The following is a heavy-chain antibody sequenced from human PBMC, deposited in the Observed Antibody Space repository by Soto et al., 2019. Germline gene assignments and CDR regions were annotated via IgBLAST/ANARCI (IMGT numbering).Heavy chain of an antibody. V-gene: IGHV4-61*01. Sequence: ASETLSLTCTVSGGSVSSGTYYWSWIRQPPGKGLEWIGYIYYSGSTNYNPSLKSRVTISVDTSKNQFSLKLSSVTAADTAAYYCARVSRGLETIIVVAQFDYWGQGTLVTVSS. CDR1: GGSVSSGTYY. CDR2: IYYSGST. D-gene: IGHD3-22*01. CDR3: ARVSRGLETIIVVAQFDY. J-gene: IGHJ4*02.